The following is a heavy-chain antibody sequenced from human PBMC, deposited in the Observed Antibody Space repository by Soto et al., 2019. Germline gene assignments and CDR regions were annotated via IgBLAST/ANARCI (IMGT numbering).Heavy chain of an antibody. CDR3: ATARDFWSGYYFDY. CDR1: GGTFSSYT. V-gene: IGHV1-69*10. J-gene: IGHJ4*02. CDR2: IIPILGIT. D-gene: IGHD3-3*01. Sequence: GASVKVSCKASGGTFSSYTISWVRQAPGQGLEWMGWIIPILGITNYSQKFQGRVTITRDTSTSTAYMELSSLRSEDTAVYYCATARDFWSGYYFDYWGQGTLVTVSS.